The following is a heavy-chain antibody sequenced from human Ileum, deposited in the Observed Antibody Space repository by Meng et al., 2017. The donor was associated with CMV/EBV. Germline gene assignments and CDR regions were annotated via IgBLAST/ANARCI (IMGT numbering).Heavy chain of an antibody. CDR3: VHRSYSDQYDY. CDR1: SFPFSTSKAG. Sequence: HITLMVPCLTLVNPPPTLPLSFTLPSFPFSTSKAGVFCIRLLPGKALEWLALIHWDDDTRYTPSLKTTLTMPTDTSKTQVILTMTKMAPADTATYFCVHRSYSDQYDYWGQGALVTVSS. D-gene: IGHD5-12*01. V-gene: IGHV2-5*02. CDR2: IHWDDDT. J-gene: IGHJ4*02.